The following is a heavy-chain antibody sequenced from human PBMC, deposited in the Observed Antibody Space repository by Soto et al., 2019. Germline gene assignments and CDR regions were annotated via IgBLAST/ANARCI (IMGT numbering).Heavy chain of an antibody. CDR1: GDSVSSNSAA. CDR2: TYYRSKWYN. Sequence: SQTLSLTCAISGDSVSSNSAAWNWIRQSPSRGLEWLGRTYYRSKWYNDYAVSVKSRITINPDTSKNQFSLQLNSVTPEDTAVYYCAREENFRRSDYGQVEYLKHWGQGTLVTVSS. CDR3: AREENFRRSDYGQVEYLKH. V-gene: IGHV6-1*01. D-gene: IGHD4-17*01. J-gene: IGHJ1*01.